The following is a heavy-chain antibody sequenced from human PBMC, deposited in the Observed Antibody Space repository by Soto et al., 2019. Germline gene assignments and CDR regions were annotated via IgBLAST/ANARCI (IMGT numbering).Heavy chain of an antibody. Sequence: EVQLMESGGGLVQPGGSLRLSCAASGFTFSDYAMRWVRQAPGKGLEWVSVISGAGNSASHASSVQGRFVISRDNSKNTRYQQMNSLSAEDTAPYYCATNDCGYTTCQLIDQWGKGTLVTVSS. J-gene: IGHJ4*02. CDR3: ATNDCGYTTCQLIDQ. D-gene: IGHD2-21*01. CDR2: ISGAGNSA. V-gene: IGHV3-23*01. CDR1: GFTFSDYA.